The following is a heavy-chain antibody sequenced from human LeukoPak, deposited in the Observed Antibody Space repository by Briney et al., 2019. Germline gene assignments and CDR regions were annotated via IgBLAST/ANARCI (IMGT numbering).Heavy chain of an antibody. Sequence: GGSLRLSCAASGFTFEDNGMSWVRHAPGKGLEWVSGLNWNGGSTGYADSVKGRFTISRDNARNSLYLQMNSLRTEDTALYYYATHSYYYGSGSYPHYLDYWGQGTLVTVSA. CDR1: GFTFEDNG. CDR2: LNWNGGST. J-gene: IGHJ4*02. D-gene: IGHD3-10*01. CDR3: ATHSYYYGSGSYPHYLDY. V-gene: IGHV3-20*04.